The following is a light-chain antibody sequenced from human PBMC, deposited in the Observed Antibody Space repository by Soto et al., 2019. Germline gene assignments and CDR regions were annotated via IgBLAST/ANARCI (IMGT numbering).Light chain of an antibody. J-gene: IGLJ1*01. CDR2: GVS. V-gene: IGLV2-14*01. Sequence: QSVLTQPASVSGSPGQSITISCTGTSSDVGVYNYVSWYQQHLGKAPRLMIYGVSNRPSGVSSRFSGSKSGNTASLTISGLQTEDEAVYYCSSFTTSSTLVFGTGTKGTVL. CDR1: SSDVGVYNY. CDR3: SSFTTSSTLV.